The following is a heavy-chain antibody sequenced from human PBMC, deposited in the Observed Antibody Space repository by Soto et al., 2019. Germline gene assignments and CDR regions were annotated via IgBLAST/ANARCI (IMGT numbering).Heavy chain of an antibody. D-gene: IGHD5-12*01. J-gene: IGHJ4*02. CDR1: GYTFTSYY. V-gene: IGHV1-46*01. Sequence: ASVKVSCKASGYTFTSYYMHWVRQAPGQGLEWMGIINPSGGSTSYAQKFQGRVTMTRDTSTSTVYMELSSLRSEDTAVYYCARTRRDGYNYGFYFDYWGQGTLVTVSS. CDR2: INPSGGST. CDR3: ARTRRDGYNYGFYFDY.